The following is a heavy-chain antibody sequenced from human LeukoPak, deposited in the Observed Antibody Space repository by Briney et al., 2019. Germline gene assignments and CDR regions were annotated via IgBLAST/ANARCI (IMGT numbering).Heavy chain of an antibody. V-gene: IGHV5-51*01. CDR1: GYSFTSYW. Sequence: GESLKISCKGSGYSFTSYWIGWVRQMPGKGLEWMGIIYPGDSDTRYSPSFQGQVTISADKSISSAYLQWSSLKASDTAMYYCARHLSVVPAATNFDYWGQGTLVTVSS. CDR2: IYPGDSDT. CDR3: ARHLSVVPAATNFDY. J-gene: IGHJ4*02. D-gene: IGHD2-2*01.